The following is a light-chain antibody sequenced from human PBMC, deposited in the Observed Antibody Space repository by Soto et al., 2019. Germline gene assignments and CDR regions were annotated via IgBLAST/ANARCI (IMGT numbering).Light chain of an antibody. Sequence: GDRVTITCRASQTITTWMAWYQQKPGKAPKLLVYDASTLQSGVATRFSGSGSGTEFTLIISGLQPEDSAVYYCQQRREWPITFGQGTRLEIK. CDR3: QQRREWPIT. V-gene: IGKV1-5*01. CDR2: DAS. J-gene: IGKJ5*01. CDR1: QTITTW.